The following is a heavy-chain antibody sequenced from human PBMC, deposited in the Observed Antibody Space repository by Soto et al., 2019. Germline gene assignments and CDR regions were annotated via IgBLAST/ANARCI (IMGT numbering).Heavy chain of an antibody. CDR2: MSHSGGT. CDR3: ARVERGTVTTVVDAFDI. J-gene: IGHJ3*02. CDR1: GGFVSSGSYY. D-gene: IGHD1-1*01. V-gene: IGHV4-34*01. Sequence: SETLSLTCAVYGGFVSSGSYYWSWIRQPPGKGLEWIGEMSHSGGTHFNPSLKSRVTISVDTSKNQFSLRMSSVAAADTALYYCARVERGTVTTVVDAFDIWGPGTMVTVSS.